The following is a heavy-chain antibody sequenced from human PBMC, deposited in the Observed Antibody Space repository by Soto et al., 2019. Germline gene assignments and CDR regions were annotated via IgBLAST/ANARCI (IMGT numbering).Heavy chain of an antibody. CDR3: AKDLSYYDILTGYPGAGKIYYYYGMDV. D-gene: IGHD3-9*01. Sequence: GGSLRLSCAASGFTFSSYGMHWVRQAPGKGLEWVAVISYDGSNKYYADSVKGRFTISRDNSKNTLYLKMNSLRAEDTAVYYCAKDLSYYDILTGYPGAGKIYYYYGMDVWGQGTTVTVSS. J-gene: IGHJ6*02. V-gene: IGHV3-30*18. CDR1: GFTFSSYG. CDR2: ISYDGSNK.